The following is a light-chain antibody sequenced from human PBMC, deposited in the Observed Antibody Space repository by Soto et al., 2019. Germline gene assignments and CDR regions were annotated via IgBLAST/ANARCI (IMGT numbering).Light chain of an antibody. V-gene: IGLV2-23*01. J-gene: IGLJ1*01. CDR2: GGS. CDR1: SSDVGSYNL. CDR3: CSYEGSSRYV. Sequence: QSVLTQPASVSGSPGQSITISCTGTSSDVGSYNLVSWYQQHPGKAPKLMIYGGSKRPSGVSNRFSGSKSGNTASLTISGLQAEDEADYYCCSYEGSSRYVFGPGTKVPVL.